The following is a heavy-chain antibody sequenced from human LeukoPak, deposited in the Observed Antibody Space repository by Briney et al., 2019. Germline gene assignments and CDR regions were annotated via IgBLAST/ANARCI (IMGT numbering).Heavy chain of an antibody. CDR2: IIPILGIA. D-gene: IGHD3-10*01. CDR1: GGTFSSYT. J-gene: IGHJ6*02. Sequence: SVKVSCKASGGTFSSYTISWVRQAPGQGLEWMGRIIPILGIANYAQKFQGRVTITADKSTSTAYMELSSLRSEDTAVYYCARAPNTYYYGSGGGPPGTPRDYYYYGMDVWGQGTTVTVSS. V-gene: IGHV1-69*02. CDR3: ARAPNTYYYGSGGGPPGTPRDYYYYGMDV.